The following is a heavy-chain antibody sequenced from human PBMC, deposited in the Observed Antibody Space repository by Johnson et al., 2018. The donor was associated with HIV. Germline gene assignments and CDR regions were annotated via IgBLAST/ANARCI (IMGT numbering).Heavy chain of an antibody. CDR3: ARDREYGLAWGWAFDI. J-gene: IGHJ3*02. Sequence: VQLVESGGGLIQPGGSLRLSCAASGFTVSSNYMSWVRQAPGKGLEWVSVIYSGGSTYYADSVKGRFTISRDNSKNRLYLQTNSLRVEDTAVYYCARDREYGLAWGWAFDIWGQGKMVTVSS. V-gene: IGHV3-66*03. CDR2: IYSGGST. D-gene: IGHD6-19*01. CDR1: GFTVSSNY.